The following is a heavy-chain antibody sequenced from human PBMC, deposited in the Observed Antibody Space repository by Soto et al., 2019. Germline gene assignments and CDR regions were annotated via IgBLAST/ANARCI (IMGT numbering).Heavy chain of an antibody. CDR1: GGSISSGDYY. D-gene: IGHD3-22*01. J-gene: IGHJ5*02. CDR2: IYYSGST. V-gene: IGHV4-30-4*01. Sequence: SETLSLTCTVSGGSISSGDYYWSWIRQPPGKGLEWIGYIYYSGSTYYNPSLKSRVTISVDTSKNQFSLKLSSVTAADTAVYYCARGYYGSSGYCPNWFGPWRQLNRVTACS. CDR3: ARGYYGSSGYCPNWFGP.